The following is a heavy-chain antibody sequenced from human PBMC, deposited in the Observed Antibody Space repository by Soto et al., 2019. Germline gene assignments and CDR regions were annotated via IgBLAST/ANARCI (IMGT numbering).Heavy chain of an antibody. Sequence: SVKLSCTASGCTFSIYTISWVRQAPGQGLEWMGRIIPILGIANYAQKFQGRVTITADKSTSTAYMELSSLRSEDTAVYYCARGMVAGYCSGGSCTLPVPLDYWGQGTLVTVSS. D-gene: IGHD2-15*01. V-gene: IGHV1-69*02. CDR2: IIPILGIA. CDR3: ARGMVAGYCSGGSCTLPVPLDY. J-gene: IGHJ4*02. CDR1: GCTFSIYT.